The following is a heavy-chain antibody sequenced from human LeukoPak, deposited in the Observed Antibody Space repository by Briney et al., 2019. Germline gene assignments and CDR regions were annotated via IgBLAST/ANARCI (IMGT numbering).Heavy chain of an antibody. CDR1: GYTFTSYG. V-gene: IGHV1-18*01. CDR3: ARDRYFLDFWSGYSFYNWFDP. D-gene: IGHD3-3*01. CDR2: ISAYNGNT. J-gene: IGHJ5*02. Sequence: ASVKVSCKASGYTFTSYGISWVRQAPGQGLEWMGWISAYNGNTNYAQKLQGRVTMTTDTSTSTAYMELRSLRSDDTAVYYCARDRYFLDFWSGYSFYNWFDPWGQGTLVTVSS.